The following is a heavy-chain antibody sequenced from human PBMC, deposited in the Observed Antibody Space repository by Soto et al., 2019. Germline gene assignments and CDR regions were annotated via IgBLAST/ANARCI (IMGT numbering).Heavy chain of an antibody. D-gene: IGHD6-19*01. Sequence: EVQLLESGGGLVQPGGSLRLSRAASGFTFSSYAMSWVRQAPGKGLEWVSAISGSGGSTYYADSVKGRFTISRDNSKNTLYLQMNSLRAEDTAVYYCAMPYSSGWRYYYYGMDVWGQGTTVTVSS. J-gene: IGHJ6*02. CDR1: GFTFSSYA. V-gene: IGHV3-23*01. CDR2: ISGSGGST. CDR3: AMPYSSGWRYYYYGMDV.